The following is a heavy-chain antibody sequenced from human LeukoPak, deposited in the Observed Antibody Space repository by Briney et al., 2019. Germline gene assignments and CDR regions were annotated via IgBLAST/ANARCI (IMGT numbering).Heavy chain of an antibody. CDR3: ARKSGPYYDSSAYYYFDY. V-gene: IGHV3-7*01. J-gene: IGHJ4*02. Sequence: GGSLRLSCAASGFTFSSYWMSWVRLAPGKGLEWVANMRQDGSEKYYVDSVKGRFTISRDNAKNSLYLLLNSLRAEDTAVHYCARKSGPYYDSSAYYYFDYWGQGTLVTVSS. D-gene: IGHD3-22*01. CDR1: GFTFSSYW. CDR2: MRQDGSEK.